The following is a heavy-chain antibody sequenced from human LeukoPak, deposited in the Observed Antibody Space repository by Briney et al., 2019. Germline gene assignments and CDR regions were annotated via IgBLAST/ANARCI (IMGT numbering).Heavy chain of an antibody. V-gene: IGHV3-48*04. CDR2: ISSSGSTI. J-gene: IGHJ4*02. Sequence: GGSLRLSCAASRFTFSSYSMNWVRQAPGKGLEWVSYISSSGSTIYYADSVKGRFTISRDNAKNSLYLQMNSLRAEDTAVYYCAKSGYNRFDYWGQGTLVTVSS. CDR1: RFTFSSYS. CDR3: AKSGYNRFDY. D-gene: IGHD5-24*01.